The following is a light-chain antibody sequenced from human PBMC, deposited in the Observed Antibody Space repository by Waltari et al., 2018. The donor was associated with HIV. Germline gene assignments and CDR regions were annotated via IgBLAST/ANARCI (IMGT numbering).Light chain of an antibody. J-gene: IGKJ4*01. CDR3: QQYGSGPLT. CDR1: QSLTTQ. Sequence: ETVMTQSPATLSVSPGEGVTLSCRASQSLTTQLAWYQQKPGQPPRLLIYDISMRATGIPVRFSGSGSGTDFTLAITSLQSEEFAVYYCQQYGSGPLTFGGGTKVEIK. V-gene: IGKV3-15*01. CDR2: DIS.